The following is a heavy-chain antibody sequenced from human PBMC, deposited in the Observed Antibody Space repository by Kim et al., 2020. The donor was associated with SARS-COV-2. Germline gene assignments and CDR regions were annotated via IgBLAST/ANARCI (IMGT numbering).Heavy chain of an antibody. V-gene: IGHV4-34*01. CDR1: GGSFSGYY. Sequence: SETLSLTCAVYGGSFSGYYWSWIRQPPGKGLEWIGEINHSGSTNYNPSLKSRVTISVDTSKNQFSLKLSSVTAADTAVYYCARKRYSYVQAFDYWGQGTL. D-gene: IGHD5-18*01. CDR3: ARKRYSYVQAFDY. CDR2: INHSGST. J-gene: IGHJ4*02.